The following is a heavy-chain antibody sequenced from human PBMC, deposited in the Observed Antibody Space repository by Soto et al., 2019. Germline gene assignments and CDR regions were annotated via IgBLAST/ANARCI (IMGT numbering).Heavy chain of an antibody. CDR1: GGSISSGGYY. D-gene: IGHD2-2*01. CDR2: IYYSGST. Sequence: QVQLQESGPGLVKPSQTLSLTCTVSGGSISSGGYYWSWIRQHPGKGLEWIGYIYYSGSTYYNPSLKRRVTISVDTSKNQFSLKRSSVTAADTAVYYCARVRTKYQLPSGPSDYWGQGTLVTVSS. CDR3: ARVRTKYQLPSGPSDY. V-gene: IGHV4-31*03. J-gene: IGHJ4*02.